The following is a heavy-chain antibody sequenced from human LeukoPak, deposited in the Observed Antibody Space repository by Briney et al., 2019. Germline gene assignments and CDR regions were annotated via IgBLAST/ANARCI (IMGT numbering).Heavy chain of an antibody. CDR2: IKQDGYET. Sequence: PGGSLRLSCAVSGFTFSDYWMNWVRQAPGQGLEGVANIKQDGYETYYVDSVKGRFTISRDNGRNSLYLQMSSLRAEDTAVYYCARGHIVGDTMWGQGTQVTVSS. J-gene: IGHJ4*02. D-gene: IGHD1-26*01. CDR1: GFTFSDYW. CDR3: ARGHIVGDTM. V-gene: IGHV3-7*01.